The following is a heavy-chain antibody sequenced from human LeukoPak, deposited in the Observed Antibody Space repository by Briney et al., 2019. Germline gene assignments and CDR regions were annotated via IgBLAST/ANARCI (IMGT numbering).Heavy chain of an antibody. D-gene: IGHD2-2*01. Sequence: GASVNVSCKASGYTFSNYGITWVRQAPGHGLEWMGWISGYNGNTNYAQKFQGRVTMTTETSTSTAYMELRSLRSDDTAVYYCARTCSGSSCYVIYWGQGTLLTVSS. CDR2: ISGYNGNT. V-gene: IGHV1-18*01. CDR3: ARTCSGSSCYVIY. J-gene: IGHJ4*02. CDR1: GYTFSNYG.